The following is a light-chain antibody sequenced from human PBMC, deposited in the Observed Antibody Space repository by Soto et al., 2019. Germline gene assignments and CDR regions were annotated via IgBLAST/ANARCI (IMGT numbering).Light chain of an antibody. CDR1: QSVSIN. J-gene: IGKJ1*01. V-gene: IGKV3-11*01. CDR3: QQRSNWPSWT. CDR2: DAS. Sequence: VLTQSPGTLSLSPGESATLSCRASQSVSINLSWYQQKPGQSPRLLIYDASTRATGIPARFSGSGSGTEFTLTISSLEPEDFAVYYCQQRSNWPSWTFGQGTKVDIK.